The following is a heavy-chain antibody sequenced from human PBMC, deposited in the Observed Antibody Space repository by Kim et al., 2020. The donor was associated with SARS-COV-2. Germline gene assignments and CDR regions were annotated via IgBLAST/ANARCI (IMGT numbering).Heavy chain of an antibody. J-gene: IGHJ6*02. Sequence: YVDSVKGRFTISRDNAKNSLYLQMNSLRAEDTAVYYCARDFQPYYYGMDVWGQGTTVTVSS. V-gene: IGHV3-7*01. CDR3: ARDFQPYYYGMDV.